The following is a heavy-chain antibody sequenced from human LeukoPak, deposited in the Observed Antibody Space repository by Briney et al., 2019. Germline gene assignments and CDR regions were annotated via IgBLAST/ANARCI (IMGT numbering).Heavy chain of an antibody. D-gene: IGHD3-3*01. CDR3: AKSKRSGFLEWLLYFDY. CDR2: ISGSGGST. CDR1: GFTFSSYA. J-gene: IGHJ4*02. V-gene: IGHV3-23*01. Sequence: GGSLRLSCAASGFTFSSYAMSWVRQAPGKGLEWVSAISGSGGSTYYADSVKGRFTISRDNSKNTLYLQMNSLRAEDTAVYYCAKSKRSGFLEWLLYFDYWGQGTLVTVSS.